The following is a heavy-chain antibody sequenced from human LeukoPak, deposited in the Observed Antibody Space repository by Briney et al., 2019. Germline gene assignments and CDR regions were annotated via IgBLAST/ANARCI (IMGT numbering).Heavy chain of an antibody. J-gene: IGHJ3*02. Sequence: GGSLRLSCAASGFTVSSNYMSWVRQAPGKGLEWVSVIYSGGSTYYADSVKGRFTISRDNSKNTLYLQMNSLRAEDTAVYYCARDHGEAAADRDAFDIWGQGTMVTVSS. CDR3: ARDHGEAAADRDAFDI. CDR1: GFTVSSNY. CDR2: IYSGGST. V-gene: IGHV3-53*01. D-gene: IGHD6-13*01.